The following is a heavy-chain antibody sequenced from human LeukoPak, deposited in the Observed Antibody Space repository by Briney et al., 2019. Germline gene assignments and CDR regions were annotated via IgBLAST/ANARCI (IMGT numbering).Heavy chain of an antibody. CDR3: ARAPALVLPNNAFDI. CDR1: GGSISSYY. Sequence: SETLSLTCTVSGGSISSYYWSWIRQPPGKGLEWIGYIYYSGSTNYNPSLKSRVTISVDTSKNQFSLKLSSVTAADTAVYYCARAPALVLPNNAFDIWGQGAMVTVSS. CDR2: IYYSGST. D-gene: IGHD1-14*01. J-gene: IGHJ3*02. V-gene: IGHV4-59*01.